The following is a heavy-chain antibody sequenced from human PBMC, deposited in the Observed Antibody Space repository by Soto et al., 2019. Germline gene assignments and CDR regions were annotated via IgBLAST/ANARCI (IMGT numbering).Heavy chain of an antibody. CDR2: IYYSGST. CDR1: GGSISSSSYY. V-gene: IGHV4-39*01. Sequence: SETLSLTCTVSGGSISSSSYYWGWIRQPPGKGLEWIGSIYYSGSTYYNPSLKSRVTISVDTSKNQFSLKLSSVTAADTAVYYCARRSGYDFWSGYYLAWFDPWGQGTLVTLSS. J-gene: IGHJ5*02. D-gene: IGHD3-3*01. CDR3: ARRSGYDFWSGYYLAWFDP.